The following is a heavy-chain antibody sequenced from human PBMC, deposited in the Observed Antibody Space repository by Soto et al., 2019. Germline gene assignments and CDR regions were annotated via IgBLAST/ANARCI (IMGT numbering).Heavy chain of an antibody. CDR2: MNPNSGTT. Sequence: QVQLVQYGAEVKKPGASVKVSCKASGYTFTSYDINWVRQATGQGLEWMGWMNPNSGTTGYAQKFQGRVTMTRNTSITTAYMELSSLRSEDTAVYYCAREISGSYRFDYWGQGTLVTVSS. D-gene: IGHD1-26*01. J-gene: IGHJ4*02. V-gene: IGHV1-8*01. CDR3: AREISGSYRFDY. CDR1: GYTFTSYD.